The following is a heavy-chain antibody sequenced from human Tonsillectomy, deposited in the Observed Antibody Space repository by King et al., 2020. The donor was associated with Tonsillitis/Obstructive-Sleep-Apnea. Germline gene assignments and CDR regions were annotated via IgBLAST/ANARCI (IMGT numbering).Heavy chain of an antibody. D-gene: IGHD3-22*01. CDR3: AKDYYYDSSGYKGYFQH. CDR1: GFTFDDYV. J-gene: IGHJ1*01. CDR2: ISWNSGSI. Sequence: VQLVESGGGLVQPGRSLRLSCAASGFTFDDYVMHWVRQAPGKGLEWVSGISWNSGSIGYADSVKGRFTISRDNAKNSLYLQMNSLRAEDTALYYCAKDYYYDSSGYKGYFQHWGQGTLVTVSS. V-gene: IGHV3-9*01.